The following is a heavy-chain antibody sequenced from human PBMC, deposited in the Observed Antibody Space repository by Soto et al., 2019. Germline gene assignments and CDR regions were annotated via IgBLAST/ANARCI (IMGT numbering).Heavy chain of an antibody. V-gene: IGHV1-18*04. CDR2: MSAYSGDT. CDR3: VREVENARGMISFGY. D-gene: IGHD2-21*01. CDR1: GYTFTTYG. Sequence: ASVKVSCKASGYTFTTYGISWVRQAPGQGLEWMGWMSAYSGDTRYAQKFQGRVAMTRDTSTSTAYMELGSLRSDDTAVYYCVREVENARGMISFGYWGQGTLVTVSS. J-gene: IGHJ4*02.